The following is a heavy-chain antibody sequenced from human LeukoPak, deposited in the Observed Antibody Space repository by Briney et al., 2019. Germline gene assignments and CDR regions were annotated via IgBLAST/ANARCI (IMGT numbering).Heavy chain of an antibody. D-gene: IGHD2-15*01. Sequence: GGSLRLSCEASGFTFSSYGMNWVRQAPGKGLQWVSYISSSSSTIYYADSVKGRFTISRDNAKNSLYLQMNSLRDEDTAVYYCAISPDRYCSGGSCYNWGQGTLVTVSS. J-gene: IGHJ4*02. V-gene: IGHV3-48*02. CDR1: GFTFSSYG. CDR2: ISSSSSTI. CDR3: AISPDRYCSGGSCYN.